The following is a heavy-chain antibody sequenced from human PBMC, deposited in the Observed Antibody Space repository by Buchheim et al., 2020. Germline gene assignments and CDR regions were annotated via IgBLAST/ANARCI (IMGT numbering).Heavy chain of an antibody. J-gene: IGHJ4*02. CDR3: ARRIEQLAFDY. CDR1: GVSISNSRYY. Sequence: QLQLQDSGPGLVKPSDTLSLICTVSGVSISNSRYYWGWIRQPPGKGLEWVGSIFYTGNTYHNPSLRGRVTMSVDTSNNQFSLRLTSVTAADAAVSYCARRIEQLAFDYWGQGTL. V-gene: IGHV4-39*01. D-gene: IGHD1-26*01. CDR2: IFYTGNT.